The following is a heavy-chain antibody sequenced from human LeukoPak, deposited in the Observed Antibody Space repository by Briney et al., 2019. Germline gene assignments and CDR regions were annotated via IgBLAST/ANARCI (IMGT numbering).Heavy chain of an antibody. Sequence: PGGSLRLSCAASGFTFSSYAMHWVRQAPGKGLEWVAVISYDGSNKYYADSVKGRFTISRDNSKNTLYLQMNSLSAEDTAVYYCARGRDYYGSYYFDYWGQGTLVTVSS. CDR2: ISYDGSNK. J-gene: IGHJ4*02. CDR1: GFTFSSYA. D-gene: IGHD3-10*01. V-gene: IGHV3-30*04. CDR3: ARGRDYYGSYYFDY.